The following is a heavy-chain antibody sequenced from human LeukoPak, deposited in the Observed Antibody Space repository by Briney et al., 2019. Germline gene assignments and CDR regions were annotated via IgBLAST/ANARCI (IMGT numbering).Heavy chain of an antibody. CDR2: IYYSGST. D-gene: IGHD4-17*01. CDR3: ARQGYADFSSRPFDY. CDR1: GGSISPYY. J-gene: IGHJ4*02. Sequence: SETLPLTCTVSGGSISPYYWSWIRQPPGKGLEWIGSIYYSGSTYYNPSLKSRVTISVDTSKNQFSLKLSSVTAADTAMYFCARQGYADFSSRPFDYWGQGTLVTVSS. V-gene: IGHV4-39*01.